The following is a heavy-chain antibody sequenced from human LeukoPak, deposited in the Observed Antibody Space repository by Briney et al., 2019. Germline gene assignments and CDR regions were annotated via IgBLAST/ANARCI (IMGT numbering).Heavy chain of an antibody. CDR1: GITFSNFG. CDR2: ISGNGGST. Sequence: GGTLRLSCAASGITFSNFGMSWVRQAPGKGLEWVSGISGNGGSTYYADSVKGRFTISRDNSKNSLYLQMNSLRAEDTAVYYCARDSYGDVLDYWGQGTLVTVSS. V-gene: IGHV3-23*01. J-gene: IGHJ4*02. CDR3: ARDSYGDVLDY. D-gene: IGHD4-17*01.